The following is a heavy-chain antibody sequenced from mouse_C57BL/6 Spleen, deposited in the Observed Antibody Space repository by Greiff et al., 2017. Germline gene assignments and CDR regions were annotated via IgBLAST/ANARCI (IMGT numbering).Heavy chain of an antibody. CDR2: ISSGSSTI. CDR3: ARYYYGSSYGYWYFDV. J-gene: IGHJ1*03. V-gene: IGHV5-17*01. CDR1: GFTFSDYG. D-gene: IGHD1-1*01. Sequence: EVQGVESGGGLVKPGGSLKLSCAASGFTFSDYGMHWVRQAPEKGLEWVAYISSGSSTIYYADTVKGRFTIARDNANNTPCLQMTSLRSEDTAMYYCARYYYGSSYGYWYFDVWGTGTTVTVSS.